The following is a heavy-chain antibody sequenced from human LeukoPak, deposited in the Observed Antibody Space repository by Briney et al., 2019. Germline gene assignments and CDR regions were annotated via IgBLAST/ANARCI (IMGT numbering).Heavy chain of an antibody. Sequence: HPGGTLRLSCAASGCSFSSHGMSWVRQAPGKGLEWVSGIIGGAGSTYYADSVRGRFTISGDNSKNTLYLQMNSLRADDTAVYYCAHGTMYQLDSWGQGTLVTVSS. CDR1: GCSFSSHG. J-gene: IGHJ4*02. CDR3: AHGTMYQLDS. V-gene: IGHV3-23*01. D-gene: IGHD2-2*01. CDR2: IIGGAGST.